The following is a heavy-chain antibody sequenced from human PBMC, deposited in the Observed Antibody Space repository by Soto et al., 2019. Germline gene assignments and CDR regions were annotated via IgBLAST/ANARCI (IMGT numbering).Heavy chain of an antibody. V-gene: IGHV3-30*03. CDR2: ISYDGSNK. D-gene: IGHD4-17*01. J-gene: IGHJ4*02. CDR3: ASDAVTKVDY. CDR1: GFTFSSYG. Sequence: QVQLVESGGGVVQPGRSLRLSCAASGFTFSSYGMHWVRQAPGKGLEWVAVISYDGSNKYYADSVKGRFTISRDNSKNTLYLQMNSLRAEDTAVYYCASDAVTKVDYWGQGTLVTVSS.